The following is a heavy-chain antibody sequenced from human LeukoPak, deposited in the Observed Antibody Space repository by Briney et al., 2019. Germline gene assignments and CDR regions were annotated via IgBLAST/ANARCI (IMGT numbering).Heavy chain of an antibody. V-gene: IGHV3-53*01. CDR3: ARDAGGDYYFDY. Sequence: GGSLRLSCAASGLTVSSNYMSWVRQAPGKGLAWVSVIYSGGSTYYADSVKGRFTISRDNSKNTLYLQMNSLRAEDTAVYYCARDAGGDYYFDYWGQGTLVTVSS. CDR1: GLTVSSNY. D-gene: IGHD2-21*02. CDR2: IYSGGST. J-gene: IGHJ4*02.